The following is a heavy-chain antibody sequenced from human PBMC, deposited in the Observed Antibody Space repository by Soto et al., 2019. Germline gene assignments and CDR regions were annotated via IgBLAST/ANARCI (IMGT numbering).Heavy chain of an antibody. CDR3: GRGKGWDYGWGSYRSLLYYGMDV. V-gene: IGHV4-34*01. Sequence: QVQLQQWGAGLLKPSETLSLTCAVYGGSFSGYYWSWIRQPPGKGLEWIGEINHSGSTNYNPSLKGRVTISGEASKDQFSLKVGSGTAAGQAVYYCGRGKGWDYGWGSYRSLLYYGMDVWGQGTTVTVSS. J-gene: IGHJ6*02. CDR1: GGSFSGYY. CDR2: INHSGST. D-gene: IGHD3-16*02.